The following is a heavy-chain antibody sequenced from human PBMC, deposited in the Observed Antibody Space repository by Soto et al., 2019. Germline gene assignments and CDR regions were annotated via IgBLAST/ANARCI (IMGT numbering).Heavy chain of an antibody. CDR1: GFTFSSYG. CDR3: ARDEGYGSRSYYCYYYAMVV. V-gene: IGHV3-33*01. J-gene: IGHJ6*02. D-gene: IGHD3-10*01. Sequence: GGSLRLSCAASGFTFSSYGMHWVRQALGKGLEWVAVIWYDGSNKYYADSVKGRFTISRDNSKNTLYLQMNSLRAEDTAVYYCARDEGYGSRSYYCYYYAMVVWGQGTTVTVSS. CDR2: IWYDGSNK.